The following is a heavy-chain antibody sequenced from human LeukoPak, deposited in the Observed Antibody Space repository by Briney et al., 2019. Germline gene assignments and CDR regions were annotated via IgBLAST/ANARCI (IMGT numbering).Heavy chain of an antibody. D-gene: IGHD6-13*01. J-gene: IGHJ5*02. CDR1: EFTFSSYA. CDR2: ISGSGGST. V-gene: IGHV3-23*01. Sequence: QPGGSLRLSCAASEFTFSSYAMSWVRQAPGKGLEWVSAISGSGGSTYYADSVKGRFTISRDNSKNTLYLQMNSLRAEDTAVYYCAKGLAANWYNWFDPWGQGTLVTVSS. CDR3: AKGLAANWYNWFDP.